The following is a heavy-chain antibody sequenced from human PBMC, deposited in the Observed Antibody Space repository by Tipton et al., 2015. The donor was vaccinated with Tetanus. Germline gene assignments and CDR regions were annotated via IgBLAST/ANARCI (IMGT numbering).Heavy chain of an antibody. J-gene: IGHJ4*02. Sequence: TLSLTCNVSGGSITKDYWSWIRQSPGKTLEWIGYISHSGSPNYNPSLKSRATVSVDTSKNQFSLDLTSVTAADTGVYYCAGSQWLDGFIFDYWGQGSLVTAAS. D-gene: IGHD6-19*01. CDR3: AGSQWLDGFIFDY. V-gene: IGHV4-59*01. CDR1: GGSITKDY. CDR2: ISHSGSP.